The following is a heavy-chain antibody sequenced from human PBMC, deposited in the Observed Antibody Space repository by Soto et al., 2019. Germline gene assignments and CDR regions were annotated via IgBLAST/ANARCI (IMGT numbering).Heavy chain of an antibody. CDR1: GGSISSGGYY. Sequence: LETLSLTCTVSGGSISSGGYYWSWIRQHPGKGLEWIGYIYYSGSTNYNPSLKSRVTISVDRSKIQFSLKLNSVTAADTAVYYCARVAPMVPDYWGQGTLVTVSS. V-gene: IGHV4-61*08. J-gene: IGHJ4*02. CDR2: IYYSGST. D-gene: IGHD3-10*01. CDR3: ARVAPMVPDY.